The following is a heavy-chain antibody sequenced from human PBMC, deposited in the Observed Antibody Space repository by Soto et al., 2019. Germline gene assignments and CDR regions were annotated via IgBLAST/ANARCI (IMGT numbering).Heavy chain of an antibody. Sequence: QVQQQESGPGLVKPSDTLSLTCRVSGAYISDFSWSWIRQPAGKGLELIGRITINENTQKNPSFKSLVTTSIDMSRNHSSLNLQSASAADTALYYCARETGENWTYEAHWGPGTLVTVSS. D-gene: IGHD1-7*01. CDR3: ARETGENWTYEAH. CDR2: ITINENT. J-gene: IGHJ1*01. V-gene: IGHV4-4*07. CDR1: GAYISDFS.